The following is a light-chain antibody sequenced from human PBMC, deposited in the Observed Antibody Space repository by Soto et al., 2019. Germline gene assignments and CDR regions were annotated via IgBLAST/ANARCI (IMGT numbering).Light chain of an antibody. CDR3: QQSYNVPPT. V-gene: IGKV1-39*01. J-gene: IGKJ1*01. CDR1: QSINKY. CDR2: SSS. Sequence: DIQMTQSPSSLSASVGDRVTITCRPSQSINKYLNWYQQKPGKAPKLLIYSSSTLTTWVPSRFSGSRPGTNCTRTIDKVQPEDSATYYCQQSYNVPPTFGQGTKVEIK.